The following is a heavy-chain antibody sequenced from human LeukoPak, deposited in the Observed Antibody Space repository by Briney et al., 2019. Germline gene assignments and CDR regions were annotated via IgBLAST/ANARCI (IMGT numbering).Heavy chain of an antibody. V-gene: IGHV3-30-3*01. Sequence: GRSLRLSCAASGFTFSIYAMDWVRQAPGKGLEWVALISYDGNNKYYADSVKGRFSISRDNSKNTLYLQMNSLRPEDMAIYYCARSYYDSTGHYLAEYFQHWGQGTLVTVSS. CDR2: ISYDGNNK. D-gene: IGHD3-22*01. CDR3: ARSYYDSTGHYLAEYFQH. CDR1: GFTFSIYA. J-gene: IGHJ1*01.